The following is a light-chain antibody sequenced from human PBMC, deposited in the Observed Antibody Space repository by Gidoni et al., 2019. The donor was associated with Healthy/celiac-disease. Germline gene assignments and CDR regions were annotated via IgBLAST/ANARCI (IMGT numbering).Light chain of an antibody. Sequence: DMQMTQSPSSLSASVGDRVTITCQASQDISNYLNWYQQKPGKAPKLLIYDAYHLETGVPSRFSGSGSGTDFTFTISSLQPEDIATYYCQQYDNLLFTFGPGTKVDIK. V-gene: IGKV1-33*01. CDR3: QQYDNLLFT. J-gene: IGKJ3*01. CDR2: DAY. CDR1: QDISNY.